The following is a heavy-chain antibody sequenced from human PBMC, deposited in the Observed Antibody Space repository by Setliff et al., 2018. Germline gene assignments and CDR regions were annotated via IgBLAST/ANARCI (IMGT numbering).Heavy chain of an antibody. D-gene: IGHD1-1*01. Sequence: PSETLSLTCTVSGGSISCSSYYWGWIRQPPGKGLEWIGSIYYSGSTYYNPSLKSRVTISVDTSKNQFSLKLSSVTAADTAVYYCARLSQGDGYNYRYHFDYWGQGTLVTVSS. J-gene: IGHJ4*02. CDR1: GGSISCSSYY. CDR2: IYYSGST. CDR3: ARLSQGDGYNYRYHFDY. V-gene: IGHV4-39*01.